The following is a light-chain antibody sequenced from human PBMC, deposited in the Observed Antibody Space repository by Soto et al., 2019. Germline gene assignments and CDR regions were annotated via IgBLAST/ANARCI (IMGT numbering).Light chain of an antibody. CDR2: EVN. CDR3: SSYAGTYNVI. V-gene: IGLV2-8*01. CDR1: SSDVGGYNY. Sequence: QSALTQPPSASGSPGQSVAISCTGTSSDVGGYNYVSWYQQHPGKAPKLMIYEVNKRPSGVPDRFSGSKSGNTASLTVSGLQEEDEADYHCSSYAGTYNVIFGGGTKLTVL. J-gene: IGLJ2*01.